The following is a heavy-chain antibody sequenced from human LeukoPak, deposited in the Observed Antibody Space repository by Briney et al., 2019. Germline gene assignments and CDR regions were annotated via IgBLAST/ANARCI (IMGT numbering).Heavy chain of an antibody. D-gene: IGHD3-22*01. CDR2: IKSKTDGGTT. Sequence: GGSLRLSCAASGFTFSNAWMSWVRQAPGKGLEWVGRIKSKTDGGTTDYAAPVKGRFTISRDDSKNTLYLQMNSLKTEDTAVYYCTTSPMIVVVNIDYWGQGTLVTVSS. V-gene: IGHV3-15*01. CDR3: TTSPMIVVVNIDY. CDR1: GFTFSNAW. J-gene: IGHJ4*02.